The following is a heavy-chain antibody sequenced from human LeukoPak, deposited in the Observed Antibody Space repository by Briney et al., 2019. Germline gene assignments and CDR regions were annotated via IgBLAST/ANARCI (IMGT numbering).Heavy chain of an antibody. D-gene: IGHD4-17*01. Sequence: ASVKVSCKASGYTFTGYYMHWVRQAPGQGLEWMGWINPNSGGTNYARKFQGRVTMTRDTSISTAYMELSRLRSDDTAVYYCARDLGPSYGDADAFDIWGQGTMVTVSS. CDR2: INPNSGGT. J-gene: IGHJ3*02. CDR3: ARDLGPSYGDADAFDI. V-gene: IGHV1-2*02. CDR1: GYTFTGYY.